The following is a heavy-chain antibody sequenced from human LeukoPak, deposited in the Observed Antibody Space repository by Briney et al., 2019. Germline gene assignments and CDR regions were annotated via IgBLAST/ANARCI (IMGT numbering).Heavy chain of an antibody. J-gene: IGHJ4*02. CDR1: GGTFSSYA. Sequence: GPSVKVSCKASGGTFSSYAISWVRQAPGQGLEWMGGIIPIFGTANYAQKFQGRVTITADKSTSTAYMELSSLRSEDTAVYYCARDYSGDYYGSGSYYYFDYWGQGTLVTVSS. V-gene: IGHV1-69*06. D-gene: IGHD3-10*01. CDR3: ARDYSGDYYGSGSYYYFDY. CDR2: IIPIFGTA.